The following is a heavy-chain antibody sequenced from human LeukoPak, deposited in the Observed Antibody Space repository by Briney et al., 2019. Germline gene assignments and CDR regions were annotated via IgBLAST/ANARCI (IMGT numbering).Heavy chain of an antibody. CDR1: GGTFSSYA. CDR3: ARAPKGGSYFGY. D-gene: IGHD3-16*01. Sequence: SVKVSCKASGGTFSSYAISWLRQAPGQGLEWMGGIIPIFGTANYAQKFQGRVTITADESTSTAYMELSSLRSEDTAVYYCARAPKGGSYFGYWGQGTLVTVSS. V-gene: IGHV1-69*13. J-gene: IGHJ4*02. CDR2: IIPIFGTA.